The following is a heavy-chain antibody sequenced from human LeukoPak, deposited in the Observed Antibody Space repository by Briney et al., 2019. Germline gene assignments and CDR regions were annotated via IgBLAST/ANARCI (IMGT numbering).Heavy chain of an antibody. CDR3: VYMIVVA. J-gene: IGHJ4*02. Sequence: GGSLRLSCAPSVVTFSSDGMHGVRHAPGKGLERVAFIRYDGSNKYYADSVKGRFIISRDNSKHTLYLQMNSLRAEDTAVYYCVYMIVVAWGQGTLVTVSS. V-gene: IGHV3-30*02. CDR2: IRYDGSNK. D-gene: IGHD3-22*01. CDR1: VVTFSSDG.